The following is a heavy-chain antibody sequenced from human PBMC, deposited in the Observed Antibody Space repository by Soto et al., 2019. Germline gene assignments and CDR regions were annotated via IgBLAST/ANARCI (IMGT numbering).Heavy chain of an antibody. J-gene: IGHJ4*02. Sequence: ASVKVSCKASGYTFTDYYIHWVRQAPGQGLEWMGWINPNSGVTTYAQKFQGLVTLTRDTSINTAYMELSRLRVEDTAVYYCVKEARNIAARRWIDSWGQGTLVTVSS. CDR2: INPNSGVT. CDR3: VKEARNIAARRWIDS. CDR1: GYTFTDYY. D-gene: IGHD6-6*01. V-gene: IGHV1-2*04.